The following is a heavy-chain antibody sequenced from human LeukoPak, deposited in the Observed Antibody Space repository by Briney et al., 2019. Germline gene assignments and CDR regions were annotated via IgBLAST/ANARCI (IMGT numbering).Heavy chain of an antibody. Sequence: GGSLRLSCAASGFSFSDYWMNWVRQAPGKGLEWVANIREDGSVKNYVDSVRGRFTISRDNAKDSLSLEMNSLRDEDTAVYYCAKDLPGQWPTVFDYWGQGTLVTVSS. CDR3: AKDLPGQWPTVFDY. CDR2: IREDGSVK. D-gene: IGHD6-19*01. CDR1: GFSFSDYW. V-gene: IGHV3-7*01. J-gene: IGHJ4*02.